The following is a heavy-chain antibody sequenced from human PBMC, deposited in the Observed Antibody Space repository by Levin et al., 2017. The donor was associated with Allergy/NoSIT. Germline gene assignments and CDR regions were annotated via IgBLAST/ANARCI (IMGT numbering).Heavy chain of an antibody. D-gene: IGHD2-15*01. J-gene: IGHJ5*02. CDR1: GGSISSYY. Sequence: SETLSLTCTVSGGSISSYYWSWIRQPPGKGLEWIGYIFHSGSTNYNPSLKSRVSILVDTSKNQFSLRLSSVTAADTAVYYCARDYCTGNSCHNWFDPWGQGTLVTVSS. V-gene: IGHV4-59*01. CDR2: IFHSGST. CDR3: ARDYCTGNSCHNWFDP.